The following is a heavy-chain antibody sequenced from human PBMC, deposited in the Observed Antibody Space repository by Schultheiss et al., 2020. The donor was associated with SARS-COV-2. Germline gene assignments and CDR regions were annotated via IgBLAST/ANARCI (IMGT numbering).Heavy chain of an antibody. CDR2: ISGSGGST. CDR3: AKEGQWSIY. Sequence: GESLKISCAASGFNLIDYAMTWVRQAPGKGLEWVSAISGSGGSTYYADSVKGRFTISRDNSKNTLYLQMNSLRAEDTAIYYCAKEGQWSIYWGQGTLVTVSS. J-gene: IGHJ4*02. V-gene: IGHV3-23*01. CDR1: GFNLIDYA. D-gene: IGHD6-19*01.